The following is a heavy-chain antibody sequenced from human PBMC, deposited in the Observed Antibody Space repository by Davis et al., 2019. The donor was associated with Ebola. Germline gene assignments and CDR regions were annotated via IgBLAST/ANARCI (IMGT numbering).Heavy chain of an antibody. D-gene: IGHD2-21*02. Sequence: GESLKISCAVSGFTFSDYAMNWVRQTPGKGLEWVSLITGSGGDTYYADSVKGRFTISRDNSKNTLYLQMNSLRAEDTAVYYCAKDLHIVVVTAPGGYWGQGTLVTVSS. J-gene: IGHJ4*02. V-gene: IGHV3-23*01. CDR3: AKDLHIVVVTAPGGY. CDR1: GFTFSDYA. CDR2: ITGSGGDT.